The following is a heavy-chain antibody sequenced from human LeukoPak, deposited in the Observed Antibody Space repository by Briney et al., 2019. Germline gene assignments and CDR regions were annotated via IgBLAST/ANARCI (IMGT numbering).Heavy chain of an antibody. V-gene: IGHV4-31*02. D-gene: IGHD2-2*01. CDR2: IFYSGST. Sequence: TRVRQHPGKGLEWIGYIFYSGSTYYNPSLKSRVTISVDTSKNQFSLKLSSVTAADTAVYYCAGPDQLPDYWGQGTLVTVSS. J-gene: IGHJ4*02. CDR3: AGPDQLPDY.